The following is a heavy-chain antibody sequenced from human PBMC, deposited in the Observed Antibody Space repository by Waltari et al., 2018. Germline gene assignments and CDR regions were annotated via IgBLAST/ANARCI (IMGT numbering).Heavy chain of an antibody. CDR1: GFTFSSYW. D-gene: IGHD2-15*01. J-gene: IGHJ4*02. V-gene: IGHV3-7*04. CDR3: ARDLRARRGSGGSCYS. Sequence: EVQLVESGGGLVQPGGSLRLSCAASGFTFSSYWMSWVRQVPGKGLEWVANIKQDGSEKYYVDSVKGRFTISRDNAKNSLYLQMNSLRAEDTAVYYCARDLRARRGSGGSCYSWGQGTLVTVSS. CDR2: IKQDGSEK.